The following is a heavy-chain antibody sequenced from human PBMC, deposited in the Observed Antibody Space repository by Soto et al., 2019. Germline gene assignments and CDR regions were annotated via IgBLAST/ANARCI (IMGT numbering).Heavy chain of an antibody. Sequence: QVQLQESGPGLVKPSGTLSLICAVSGGSISSGHGWNWVRQSPEKGLEWIGEIYHSGEAHYNPSLKGRVTISVDKSKNQLSLQLTSVTAADTAVYYCARDMGTRAFDIWGQGTMVSVSS. J-gene: IGHJ3*02. CDR3: ARDMGTRAFDI. D-gene: IGHD1-1*01. CDR1: GGSISSGHG. CDR2: IYHSGEA. V-gene: IGHV4-4*02.